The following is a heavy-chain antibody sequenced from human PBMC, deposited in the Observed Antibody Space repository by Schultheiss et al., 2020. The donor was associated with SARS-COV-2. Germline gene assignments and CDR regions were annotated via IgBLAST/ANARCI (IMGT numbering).Heavy chain of an antibody. Sequence: SETLSLTCAVYGGSFSGYYWSWIRQPPGKGLEWIGEINHSGSTNYNPSLKSRVTISVDTSKNQFSLKLSSVTAADTAVYYCARHQVGAVAANWFGPWGQGTLVTVSS. V-gene: IGHV4-34*01. CDR2: INHSGST. D-gene: IGHD6-19*01. CDR1: GGSFSGYY. CDR3: ARHQVGAVAANWFGP. J-gene: IGHJ5*02.